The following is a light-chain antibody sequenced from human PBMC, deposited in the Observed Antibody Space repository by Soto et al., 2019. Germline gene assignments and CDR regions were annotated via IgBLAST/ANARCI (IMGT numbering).Light chain of an antibody. V-gene: IGKV1-5*01. J-gene: IGKJ1*01. CDR3: QQYYSYSRP. Sequence: DIQMTQSPSTLSASVGDRVTGTCRASQTVSSWLAWYQQKPGKAPKLLIYDVSSLESGVPSRFSGSGSGTEFTLTISSLQPDDFATYYCQQYYSYSRPFGQGTKVEVK. CDR2: DVS. CDR1: QTVSSW.